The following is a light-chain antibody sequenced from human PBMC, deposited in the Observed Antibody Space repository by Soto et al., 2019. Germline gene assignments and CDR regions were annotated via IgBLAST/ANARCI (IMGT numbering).Light chain of an antibody. Sequence: DIQITQSPSSLSASVGDRVSVTCRASQSVSTFLNWYQQRPGEAPKLLIYAASSLQSAVPPSFGGSGSGADFPLPIGRLQPEDFATYYCQQSYTTPRTFGQGTQVEVK. V-gene: IGKV1-39*01. CDR2: AAS. J-gene: IGKJ1*01. CDR1: QSVSTF. CDR3: QQSYTTPRT.